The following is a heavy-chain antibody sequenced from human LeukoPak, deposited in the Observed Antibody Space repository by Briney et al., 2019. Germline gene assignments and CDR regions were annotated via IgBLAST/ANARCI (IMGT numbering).Heavy chain of an antibody. CDR2: INHSGST. J-gene: IGHJ4*02. CDR1: GGSFSGYY. D-gene: IGHD3-16*02. V-gene: IGHV4-34*01. CDR3: ARGRDDYVWGSYRYPHPLDY. Sequence: SETLSLTCAVYGGSFSGYYWSWIRQPPGKGLEWIGEINHSGSTNYNPSLKSRVTISVDTSKNQFSLKLSSVTAADTAVYYCARGRDDYVWGSYRYPHPLDYWGQGTLVTVSS.